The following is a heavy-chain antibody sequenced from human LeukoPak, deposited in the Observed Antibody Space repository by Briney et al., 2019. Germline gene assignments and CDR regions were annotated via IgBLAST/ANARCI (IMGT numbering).Heavy chain of an antibody. CDR3: AKEFMITFGGVIDTFDY. CDR1: GFTFSSYG. CDR2: IRYDGSNK. V-gene: IGHV3-30*02. J-gene: IGHJ4*02. Sequence: GGSLRLSCAASGFTFSSYGMHWVRQAPGKGLEWVAFIRYDGSNKYYADSVKGRFTISRDNSKNTLYLQMNSLRAEDTAVYYCAKEFMITFGGVIDTFDYWGQGTLVTVSS. D-gene: IGHD3-16*02.